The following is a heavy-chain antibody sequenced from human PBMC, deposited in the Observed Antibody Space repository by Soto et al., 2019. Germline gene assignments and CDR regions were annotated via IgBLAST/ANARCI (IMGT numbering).Heavy chain of an antibody. Sequence: QITLKESGPTLVKPTQTLTLTCTFSGFSLSTNGVGVGWIRQPPGKALEWLVLIYWDDDKRYNPSLKSRPTITKDTSKNQVVLTMTNMDPVDTATYYCAHRRLPNDYVDYWGQGTLVTVSS. CDR1: GFSLSTNGVG. CDR2: IYWDDDK. J-gene: IGHJ4*02. V-gene: IGHV2-5*02. CDR3: AHRRLPNDYVDY.